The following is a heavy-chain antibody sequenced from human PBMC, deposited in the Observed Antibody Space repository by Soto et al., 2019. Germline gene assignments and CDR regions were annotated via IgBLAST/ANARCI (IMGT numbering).Heavy chain of an antibody. CDR3: TRNVIVYCSDFPCPRPGY. CDR1: GFTFGDYA. D-gene: IGHD2-15*01. J-gene: IGHJ1*01. CDR2: IRNKAYGGTT. Sequence: PGGSLRLSCTTSGFTFGDYAMTWFRQAPGKGLEWVSFIRNKAYGGTTEYAASVKGRFTISRDDSKSIAYLQMNSLKTEDTAVYYCTRNVIVYCSDFPCPRPGYCGQGTLVTVSS. V-gene: IGHV3-49*03.